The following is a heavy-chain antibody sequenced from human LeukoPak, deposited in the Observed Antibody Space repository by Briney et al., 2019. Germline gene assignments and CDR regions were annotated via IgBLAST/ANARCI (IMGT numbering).Heavy chain of an antibody. Sequence: GGPLRLSCAASRFNFNSFVMGWVRQPPGKGLEWVSSISTSSGYIFYADSLKGRVTISRDNAKNSLYLQMNSLRAEDTAVYYCVRGKKPGWDMSYFDYWGQGILVTVSS. J-gene: IGHJ4*02. V-gene: IGHV3-21*06. D-gene: IGHD1-14*01. CDR2: ISTSSGYI. CDR3: VRGKKPGWDMSYFDY. CDR1: RFNFNSFV.